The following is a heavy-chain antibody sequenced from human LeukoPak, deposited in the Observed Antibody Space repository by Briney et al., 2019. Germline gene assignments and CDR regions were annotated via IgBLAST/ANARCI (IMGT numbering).Heavy chain of an antibody. D-gene: IGHD2-15*01. V-gene: IGHV3-48*03. CDR2: ISSSGSTI. J-gene: IGHJ1*01. Sequence: GGSLRLSCAASGFTFSSYEMNWVRQAPGKGLEWVSYISSSGSTIYYADSVKGRYTISRDNAKNSLYLQMNSLRAEDTAVHYCARGHSAGSAEYFQHWGQGTLVTVSS. CDR3: ARGHSAGSAEYFQH. CDR1: GFTFSSYE.